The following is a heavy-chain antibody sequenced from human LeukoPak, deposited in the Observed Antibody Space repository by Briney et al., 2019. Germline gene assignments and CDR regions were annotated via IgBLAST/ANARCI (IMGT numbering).Heavy chain of an antibody. CDR3: ARFGDNSGHPARYYYGMDV. Sequence: GASVKVSCKASGYTFTGYYMHWVRQAPGQGLEWMGRINPNSGGTNYAQKFQGRVTMTRDTSISTAYMELSRLRSDDTAVYYCARFGDNSGHPARYYYGMDVWGQGTTVTVSS. J-gene: IGHJ6*02. D-gene: IGHD3-22*01. CDR2: INPNSGGT. CDR1: GYTFTGYY. V-gene: IGHV1-2*06.